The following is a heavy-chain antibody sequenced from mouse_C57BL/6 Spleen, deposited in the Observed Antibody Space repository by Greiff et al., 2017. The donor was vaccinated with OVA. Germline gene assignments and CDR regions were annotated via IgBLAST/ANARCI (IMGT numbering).Heavy chain of an antibody. CDR3: ARFSFYANYFDY. CDR2: IYPGSGST. Sequence: VQLQQPGAELVKPGASVKMSCKASGYTFTSYWITWVKQRPGQGLEWIGDIYPGSGSTNYNEKFKSKATLTVDTSSSTAYMQLSSLTSEDSAVYYCARFSFYANYFDYWGKGTTLTVSS. J-gene: IGHJ2*01. CDR1: GYTFTSYW. D-gene: IGHD2-3*01. V-gene: IGHV1-55*01.